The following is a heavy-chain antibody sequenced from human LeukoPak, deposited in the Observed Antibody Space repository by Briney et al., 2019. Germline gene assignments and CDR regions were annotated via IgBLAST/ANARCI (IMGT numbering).Heavy chain of an antibody. Sequence: SETLSLTCSVSGDSVTSTYWSWIRQPPGKGLEWIAYGHHSESSNYNPSFRSRVTIPVDTSRNQFSLRLTSVTAADTAVYYRARESAGSLHDSTAAFHYWGQGILVIVSS. D-gene: IGHD2-8*02. CDR1: GDSVTSTY. CDR3: ARESAGSLHDSTAAFHY. V-gene: IGHV4-59*02. CDR2: GHHSESS. J-gene: IGHJ4*02.